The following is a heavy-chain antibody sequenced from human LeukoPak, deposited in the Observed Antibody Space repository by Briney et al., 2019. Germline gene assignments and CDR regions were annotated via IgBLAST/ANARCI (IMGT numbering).Heavy chain of an antibody. D-gene: IGHD6-6*01. J-gene: IGHJ5*02. CDR1: GGSISSYY. CDR2: IYTSGST. CDR3: ARDRAARPYNWFDP. Sequence: SETLPLTCTVSGGSISSYYWSWIRQPAGKGLEWIGRIYTSGSTNYNPSLKSRVTMSVDTSKNQFSLKLSSVTAADTAVYYCARDRAARPYNWFDPWGQGTLVTVSS. V-gene: IGHV4-4*07.